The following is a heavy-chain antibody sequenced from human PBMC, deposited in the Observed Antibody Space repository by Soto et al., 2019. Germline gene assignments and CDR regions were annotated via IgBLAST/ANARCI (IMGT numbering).Heavy chain of an antibody. CDR3: ALSPAGYGDYEGH. CDR2: INHSGST. D-gene: IGHD4-17*01. Sequence: QVQLQQWGAGLLKPSETLSLTCAVYGGSFSGYYWSWIRQPPGKGLEWIGEINHSGSTNYNPSLKSRVTISVDTSKNQCSLKLSSVTATDTAVYSCALSPAGYGDYEGHWGQGTLVTVSS. CDR1: GGSFSGYY. J-gene: IGHJ4*02. V-gene: IGHV4-34*01.